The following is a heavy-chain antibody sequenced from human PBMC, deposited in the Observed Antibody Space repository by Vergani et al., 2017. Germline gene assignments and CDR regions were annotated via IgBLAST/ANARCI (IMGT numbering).Heavy chain of an antibody. Sequence: QVQLQESGPGLVKPSQTLSLTCTVSGGSISSGGYYWSWIRQHPGKGLEWIGYIYYSGSTYYNPSLKSPVTISVDTSKNQFSLKLSSVTAADTAVYYCARTKEQDYCSSTSCYQVWFDPGGQGTLVTVSS. CDR1: GGSISSGGYY. D-gene: IGHD2-2*01. V-gene: IGHV4-31*01. J-gene: IGHJ5*02. CDR3: ARTKEQDYCSSTSCYQVWFDP. CDR2: IYYSGST.